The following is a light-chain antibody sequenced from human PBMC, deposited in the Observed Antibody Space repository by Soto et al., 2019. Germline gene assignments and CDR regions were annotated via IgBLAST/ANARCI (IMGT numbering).Light chain of an antibody. V-gene: IGKV3-15*01. Sequence: EIVMTQSPATLSVSPGGRATLSCRASQSVSSNLAWYQQKPGQAPRLLIYGASTRATGIPARFSGSGSGTDFTLTISSLEPEDFAVYYCQQRSNWPRTFGQGTKVDIK. CDR2: GAS. J-gene: IGKJ1*01. CDR1: QSVSSN. CDR3: QQRSNWPRT.